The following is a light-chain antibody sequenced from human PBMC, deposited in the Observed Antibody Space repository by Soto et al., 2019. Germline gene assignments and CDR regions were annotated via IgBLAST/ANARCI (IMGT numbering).Light chain of an antibody. V-gene: IGLV2-8*01. J-gene: IGLJ2*01. CDR3: SSYAGSNNVI. CDR2: EVN. Sequence: QSVLTQPPSASGSPGQSVTISCTGTNSDIGGYDSVSWYQQHPGKAPKLMIYEVNKRPSGVPDRFSGSKSGNTASLTVSGLQAEDESDYYCSSYAGSNNVIFGGGTKVTVL. CDR1: NSDIGGYDS.